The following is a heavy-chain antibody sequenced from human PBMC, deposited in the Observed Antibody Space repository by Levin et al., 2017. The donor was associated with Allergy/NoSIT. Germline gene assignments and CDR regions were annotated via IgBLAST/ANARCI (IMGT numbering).Heavy chain of an antibody. CDR2: LYAGGNT. CDR3: AIYSYGSLDF. V-gene: IGHV3-53*01. CDR1: GVSVNSNY. J-gene: IGHJ3*01. Sequence: GGSLRLSCAASGVSVNSNYMSWVRQAPGKGLEWVSVLYAGGNTYYTDSVKGRFTISRDNSKNTLYLQMTSLRAEDTATYYCAIYSYGSLDFWGQGTMVTVSS. D-gene: IGHD5-18*01.